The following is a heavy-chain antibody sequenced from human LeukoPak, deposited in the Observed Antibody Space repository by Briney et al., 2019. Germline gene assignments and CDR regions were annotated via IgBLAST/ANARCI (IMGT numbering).Heavy chain of an antibody. CDR2: INPNSGGT. D-gene: IGHD5-12*01. Sequence: ASVKVSCKASGYTFTGYYMHWVRQAPGQGLEWMGWINPNSGGTNYAQKFQGRVTMTRDTSISTAYMELSRLSSDDTAVYYCARDTESGCYDPGYYFDYWGQGTLVTVSS. J-gene: IGHJ4*02. CDR1: GYTFTGYY. V-gene: IGHV1-2*02. CDR3: ARDTESGCYDPGYYFDY.